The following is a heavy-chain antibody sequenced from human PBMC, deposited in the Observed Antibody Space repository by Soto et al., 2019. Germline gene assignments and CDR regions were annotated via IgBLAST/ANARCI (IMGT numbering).Heavy chain of an antibody. CDR1: GDSVRSGSYY. J-gene: IGHJ5*02. CDR2: IYYSGST. D-gene: IGHD2-8*01. CDR3: SRGYTFAVFPNGWLDP. V-gene: IGHV4-61*01. Sequence: SETLSLTCTVSGDSVRSGSYYWNWTRQPPGKRLEWIGSIYYSGSTNYNPSLKSRVTISVDTSKNQFSLELTSVTAAHTAVYYCSRGYTFAVFPNGWLDPWGQGTLVTVSS.